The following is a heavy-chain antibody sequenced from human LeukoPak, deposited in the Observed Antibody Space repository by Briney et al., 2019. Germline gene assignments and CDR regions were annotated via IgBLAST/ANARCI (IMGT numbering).Heavy chain of an antibody. V-gene: IGHV3-21*01. Sequence: PGGSLRLSCAASGFTFSSYSMNWVRQAPGKGLEWVSSISSGSTYMYYADSVKGRFTISRDNAQNSMYLQMNSLRAEDTAVYYCGRVGGRIKAAKGDAFDIWGQGTMVTVSS. CDR2: ISSGSTYM. CDR1: GFTFSSYS. J-gene: IGHJ3*02. CDR3: GRVGGRIKAAKGDAFDI. D-gene: IGHD6-13*01.